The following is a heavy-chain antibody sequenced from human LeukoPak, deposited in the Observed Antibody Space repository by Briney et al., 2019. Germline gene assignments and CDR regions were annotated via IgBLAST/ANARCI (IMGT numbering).Heavy chain of an antibody. D-gene: IGHD3-10*01. J-gene: IGHJ4*02. CDR1: GYTFTAYY. V-gene: IGHV1-2*02. CDR2: INHNSGGT. CDR3: ARVGLYGPGSYLSY. Sequence: AASVKVSFKASGYTFTAYYIHWVRPAPGQGLEWMGWINHNSGGTIYEQKFQGRVILTRDTSISTAYMELNGLRSDDTAVYYCARVGLYGPGSYLSYWGQGSLVTVSS.